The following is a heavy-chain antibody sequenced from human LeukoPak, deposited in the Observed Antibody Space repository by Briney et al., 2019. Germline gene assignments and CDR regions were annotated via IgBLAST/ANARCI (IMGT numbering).Heavy chain of an antibody. V-gene: IGHV4-59*01. J-gene: IGHJ4*02. CDR2: IYYSGST. CDR3: ARGDGYNSLFGY. D-gene: IGHD5-24*01. CDR1: GDSISSYY. Sequence: SETLSLTCTVSGDSISSYYWSWIRQPPGKGLEWIGYIYYSGSTNYNPSLKSRVTISVDTSKNQFSLKLSSVTAADTAVYYCARGDGYNSLFGYWGQGTLVTVSS.